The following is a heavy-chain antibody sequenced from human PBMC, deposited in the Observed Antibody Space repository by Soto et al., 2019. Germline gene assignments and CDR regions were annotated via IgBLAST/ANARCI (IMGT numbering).Heavy chain of an antibody. Sequence: VGSLRLSCAASGFTFSNAWMSWVRQAPGKGLEWVGRIKSKTDGGTTDYAAPVKGRFTISRDDSKNTLYLQMNSLKTEDTAVYYCTTEPKPPDYGGNSGTTPSLYWGQGTLVTVSS. D-gene: IGHD4-17*01. V-gene: IGHV3-15*01. J-gene: IGHJ4*02. CDR2: IKSKTDGGTT. CDR3: TTEPKPPDYGGNSGTTPSLY. CDR1: GFTFSNAW.